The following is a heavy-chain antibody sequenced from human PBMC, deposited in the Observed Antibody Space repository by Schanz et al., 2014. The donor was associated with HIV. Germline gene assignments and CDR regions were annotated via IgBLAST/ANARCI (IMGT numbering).Heavy chain of an antibody. J-gene: IGHJ4*02. Sequence: EVQLVESGGGLVHPGGSLRLSCVVSGFPFSSSVMSWVRQAPGKGLEWVSAISGSGGSTYYADSVKGRFTISRDKSKNTLYLQMNSLRAEDTAVYYCASTRERYSGATSGFDCWGQGTLVTVSS. CDR3: ASTRERYSGATSGFDC. D-gene: IGHD1-26*01. CDR2: ISGSGGST. CDR1: GFPFSSSV. V-gene: IGHV3-23*04.